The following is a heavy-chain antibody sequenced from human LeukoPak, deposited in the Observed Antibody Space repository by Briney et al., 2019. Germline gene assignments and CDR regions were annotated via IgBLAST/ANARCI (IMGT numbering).Heavy chain of an antibody. CDR3: AKSYTIQYYFDY. CDR2: INPNSGGT. D-gene: IGHD3-3*01. CDR1: GYTFTGYY. J-gene: IGHJ4*02. Sequence: ASVKVSCKASGYTFTGYYMHCVRQAPGQGLEWMGWINPNSGGTNYAQKFQGRVTMTRDTSISTAYMELSRLGSDDTAVYYCAKSYTIQYYFDYWGQGTLVTVSS. V-gene: IGHV1-2*02.